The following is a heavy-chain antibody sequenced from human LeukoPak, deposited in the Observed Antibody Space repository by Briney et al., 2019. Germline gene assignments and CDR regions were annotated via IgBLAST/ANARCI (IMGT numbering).Heavy chain of an antibody. V-gene: IGHV1-18*01. CDR3: ARVGPTYYDILTGYYGAERKFDY. CDR2: ISAYNVNT. D-gene: IGHD3-9*01. Sequence: ASVKVSCTASGYTFTSYGISWVRQAPGQGLEWMGWISAYNVNTNYAQKLQGRVTMPTDTSTSTAYMELRSLRSDDTAVYYCARVGPTYYDILTGYYGAERKFDYWGQGALVTVSS. J-gene: IGHJ4*02. CDR1: GYTFTSYG.